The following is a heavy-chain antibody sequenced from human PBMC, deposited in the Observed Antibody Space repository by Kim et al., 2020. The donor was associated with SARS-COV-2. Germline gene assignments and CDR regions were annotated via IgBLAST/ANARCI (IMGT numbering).Heavy chain of an antibody. CDR1: GASVSSTSYY. V-gene: IGHV4-39*01. CDR3: ARRYSSGWCFDY. J-gene: IGHJ4*02. CDR2: IYDSGST. Sequence: SETLSLTCTVSGASVSSTSYYWGWIRQPPGKGLEWIGTIYDSGSTYYNPSLKSRVTISVDTSKNQFSLKLSSVTAADTAVYYCARRYSSGWCFDYWGQGTLVTVSS. D-gene: IGHD6-19*01.